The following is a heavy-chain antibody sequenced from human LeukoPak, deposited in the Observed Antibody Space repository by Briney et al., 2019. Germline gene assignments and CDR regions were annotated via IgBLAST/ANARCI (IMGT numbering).Heavy chain of an antibody. J-gene: IGHJ5*02. Sequence: SETLSLTCAVYGGSFSGYYWSWIRQPPGKGLEWIGEINHSGSTNYNPSLKSRVTISVDTPKNQFSLKLSSVTAADTAVYYCARGLNGGSWFDPWGQGTLVTVSS. V-gene: IGHV4-34*01. CDR2: INHSGST. D-gene: IGHD7-27*01. CDR3: ARGLNGGSWFDP. CDR1: GGSFSGYY.